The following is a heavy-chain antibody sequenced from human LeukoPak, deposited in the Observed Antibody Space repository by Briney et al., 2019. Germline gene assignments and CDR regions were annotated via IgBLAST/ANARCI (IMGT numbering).Heavy chain of an antibody. CDR2: ISGSGGST. D-gene: IGHD2-21*02. CDR3: AKGCGGNCYSSFDY. V-gene: IGHV3-23*01. CDR1: GFTFSSYA. Sequence: SGGSLRLSCAASGFTFSSYAMSWVRQAPGKGLEWVSAISGSGGSTYYADSVKGRSTISRDNSKNTLYLQMNSLRAEDTAVYYCAKGCGGNCYSSFDYWGQGTLVTVSS. J-gene: IGHJ4*02.